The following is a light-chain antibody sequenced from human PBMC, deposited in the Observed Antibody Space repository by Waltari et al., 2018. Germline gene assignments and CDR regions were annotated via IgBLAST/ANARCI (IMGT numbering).Light chain of an antibody. CDR1: QSVNNY. Sequence: EIVLTQSPATLCLSPGDSVTLSCRASQSVNNYLAWYQQKPGQAPRLLIYDTSSRATGIPARFSGNGSGTDFTLTISSLEAEDFAVYYCQQRSIRPPAYSFGQGTRLEIK. CDR3: QQRSIRPPAYS. CDR2: DTS. V-gene: IGKV3-11*01. J-gene: IGKJ2*03.